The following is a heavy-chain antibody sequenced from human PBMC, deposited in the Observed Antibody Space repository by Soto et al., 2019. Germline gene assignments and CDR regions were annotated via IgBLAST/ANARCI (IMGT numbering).Heavy chain of an antibody. CDR1: GGSISSGGYY. CDR3: AREGLCCISTSCSEPSEYYFDY. CDR2: VYYIGST. V-gene: IGHV4-31*03. J-gene: IGHJ4*02. D-gene: IGHD2-2*01. Sequence: TLSPTCTVSGGSISSGGYYWGWIRQNPGMGLEWIECVYYIGSTNYNPSHKSRVTISVDTAKNQCSRKLSSVTAADTAVYYCAREGLCCISTSCSEPSEYYFDYWGQGTLVTVSS.